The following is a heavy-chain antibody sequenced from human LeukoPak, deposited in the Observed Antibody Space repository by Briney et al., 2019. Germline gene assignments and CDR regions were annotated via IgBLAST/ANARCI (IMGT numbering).Heavy chain of an antibody. J-gene: IGHJ4*02. CDR2: ISSSSDYI. CDR3: ARGNIKFDY. CDR1: GFTFSTYI. Sequence: KAGGSLRLSCAASGFTFSTYIMYWVRQAPGKGLEWVSSISSSSDYIYYVDSVKGRFTISRDNAKNSLYLQMNSLRAEDTAVYYCARGNIKFDYWGQGTLATVSS. V-gene: IGHV3-21*01.